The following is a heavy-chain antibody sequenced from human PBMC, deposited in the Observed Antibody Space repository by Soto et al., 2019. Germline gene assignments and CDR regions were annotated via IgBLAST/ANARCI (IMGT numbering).Heavy chain of an antibody. D-gene: IGHD1-26*01. Sequence: SETLSSTCTVSGGSISTYYWGWIRQPPGKGLEWIGYIYYSGSTTYNPSLRSPVTISVDTSKNQFSLKLSSVTAADTAVYYCARSRWDWNWFDPWGQGILVTVSS. CDR2: IYYSGST. CDR1: GGSISTYY. J-gene: IGHJ5*02. CDR3: ARSRWDWNWFDP. V-gene: IGHV4-59*01.